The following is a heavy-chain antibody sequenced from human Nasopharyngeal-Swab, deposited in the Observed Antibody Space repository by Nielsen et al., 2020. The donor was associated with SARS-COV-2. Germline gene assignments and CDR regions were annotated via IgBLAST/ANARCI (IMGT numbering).Heavy chain of an antibody. CDR2: IYYSGST. CDR3: ARGGSSSWYYYYYGMDV. Sequence: SETLSLTCTVSGGSISSSSYYWGWIRQPPGKGLEWIGSIYYSGSTYYNPSFKSRVTISVDTSKNQFSLKLSSVTAADTAVYYCARGGSSSWYYYYYGMDVWGQGTTVTVSS. V-gene: IGHV4-39*01. D-gene: IGHD6-13*01. J-gene: IGHJ6*02. CDR1: GGSISSSSYY.